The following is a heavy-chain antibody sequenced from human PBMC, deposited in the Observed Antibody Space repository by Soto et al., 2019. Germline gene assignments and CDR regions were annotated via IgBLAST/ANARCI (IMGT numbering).Heavy chain of an antibody. Sequence: QVQLVQSGAEVKKPGSSVKVSCKASGGTFSSYAISWVRQAPGQGLEWMGGIIPIFGTANYAQKFQGRVTITADESTRTAYMELSSLRSEDTAVYYCARSFYGSGTHYYYYYCMDVWGQGTTVTVSS. J-gene: IGHJ6*02. CDR1: GGTFSSYA. D-gene: IGHD3-10*01. CDR3: ARSFYGSGTHYYYYYCMDV. CDR2: IIPIFGTA. V-gene: IGHV1-69*01.